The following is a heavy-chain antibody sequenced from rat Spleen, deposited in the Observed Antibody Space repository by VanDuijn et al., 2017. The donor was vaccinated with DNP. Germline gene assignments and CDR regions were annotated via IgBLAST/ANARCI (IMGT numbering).Heavy chain of an antibody. Sequence: EVQLVESGGGLVQPGRSLKLSCAASGFTFSYYYMAWVRQAPKKGLEWVATIGSSGTKTYYPDSVKGRFTISRDNAKSSLYLQMNSLKSEDTATYYCTTFEGRDAWGQGTSVTVSS. CDR1: GFTFSYYY. D-gene: IGHD1-11*01. J-gene: IGHJ4*01. CDR3: TTFEGRDA. CDR2: IGSSGTKT. V-gene: IGHV5-20*01.